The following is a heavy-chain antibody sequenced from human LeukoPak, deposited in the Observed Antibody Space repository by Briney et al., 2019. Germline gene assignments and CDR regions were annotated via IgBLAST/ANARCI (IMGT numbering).Heavy chain of an antibody. V-gene: IGHV2-5*02. CDR1: GFSLSTSGVG. CDR2: IYWDDDK. CDR3: AHTWVVAATRYFDY. J-gene: IGHJ4*02. Sequence: SGPTLVNPTQTLTLTCTFSGFSLSTSGVGVGWIRQPPGKALEWLAPIYWDDDKRYSPSLKSRLTITKDTSKNQVVLTMTNMDPVDTATYYCAHTWVVAATRYFDYWGQGTLVTLSS. D-gene: IGHD2-15*01.